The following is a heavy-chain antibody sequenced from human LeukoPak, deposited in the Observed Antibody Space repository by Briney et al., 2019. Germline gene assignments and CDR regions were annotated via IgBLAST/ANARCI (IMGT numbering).Heavy chain of an antibody. CDR3: ARADSSGYSLDENFDS. Sequence: GASVKVSCKASGGTLSSYDINWVRQAPGQGLEWIGRIIPMFGIVNYAQNFHGRVTSTADKSTDTAYMELSSLTSADTDFSYCARADSSGYSLDENFDSWGQGTLVTVSS. J-gene: IGHJ4*02. CDR1: GGTLSSYD. D-gene: IGHD3-22*01. V-gene: IGHV1-69*04. CDR2: IIPMFGIV.